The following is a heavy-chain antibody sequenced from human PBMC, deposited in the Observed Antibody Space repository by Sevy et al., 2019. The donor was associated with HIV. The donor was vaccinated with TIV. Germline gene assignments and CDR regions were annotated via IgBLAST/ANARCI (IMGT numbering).Heavy chain of an antibody. CDR3: VRVPTDCWTGGMDV. CDR1: GYSFTGYY. J-gene: IGHJ6*02. CDR2: INPINGAT. V-gene: IGHV1-2*06. D-gene: IGHD3-3*01. Sequence: ASVKVSCKASGYSFTGYYMHWVRQAPGQGLEWMGRINPINGATDDSQKFQGRVTMTRDTSISTAYMEVSRLRSDDTAVYYCVRVPTDCWTGGMDVWGQGTTVTVSS.